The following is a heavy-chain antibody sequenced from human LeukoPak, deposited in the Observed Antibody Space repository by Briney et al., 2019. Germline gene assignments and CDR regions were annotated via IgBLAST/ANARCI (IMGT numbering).Heavy chain of an antibody. V-gene: IGHV2-5*02. CDR3: AHRRPGHLTGWDNSYFDN. CDR2: IYWDDDK. CDR1: GFSLYSSGVG. D-gene: IGHD1/OR15-1a*01. J-gene: IGHJ4*02. Sequence: ESGPTLVNPTQTLTLTCTFSGFSLYSSGVGVGWTRQPPGKALEWLAVIYWDDDKRYNPSLRSRLTMSKDASKSQVFLVMSNMDPVDTATYYCAHRRPGHLTGWDNSYFDNWGPGTLVTVSS.